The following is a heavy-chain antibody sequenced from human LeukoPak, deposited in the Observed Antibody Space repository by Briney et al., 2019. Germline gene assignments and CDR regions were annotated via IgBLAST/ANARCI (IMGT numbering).Heavy chain of an antibody. CDR2: IYYSGST. D-gene: IGHD1-14*01. CDR1: GGSISSGDYY. V-gene: IGHV4-30-4*01. Sequence: TCXVSGGSISSGDYYWSWIRQPPGTGLEWIGYIYYSGSTYYNPSLKSRVTISVDTSKNQFSLKLSSVTAADTAVYYCARGEPAEDYFDYWGQGTLVTVSS. CDR3: ARGEPAEDYFDY. J-gene: IGHJ4*02.